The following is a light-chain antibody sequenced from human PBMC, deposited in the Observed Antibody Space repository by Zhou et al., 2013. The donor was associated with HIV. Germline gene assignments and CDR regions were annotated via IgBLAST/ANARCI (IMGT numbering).Light chain of an antibody. V-gene: IGLV2-14*03. Sequence: QSALTQPASVSGSPGQSITISCIGSSSDVGAYTYVSWYQQLPGKAPKLIIFDVSNRPSGVSNRFSGSKSGNTASLTISGLQAEDEADYYCSSYTSSSTLVIGGGTKLTVL. CDR2: DVS. CDR3: SSYTSSSTLV. J-gene: IGLJ3*02. CDR1: SSDVGAYTY.